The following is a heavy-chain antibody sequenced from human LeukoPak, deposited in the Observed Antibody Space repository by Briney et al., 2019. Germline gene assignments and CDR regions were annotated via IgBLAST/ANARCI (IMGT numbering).Heavy chain of an antibody. CDR2: INPSGGST. Sequence: ASVKVSCKASGYTFTSYYTHWVRQAPGQGLEWMGIINPSGGSTSYAQKFQGRVTMTRDTSTSTVYMELSSLRSEDTAVYYCARGGYYDFWSATDDIMYYFDYWGQGTLVTVSS. V-gene: IGHV1-46*01. CDR1: GYTFTSYY. D-gene: IGHD3-3*01. CDR3: ARGGYYDFWSATDDIMYYFDY. J-gene: IGHJ4*02.